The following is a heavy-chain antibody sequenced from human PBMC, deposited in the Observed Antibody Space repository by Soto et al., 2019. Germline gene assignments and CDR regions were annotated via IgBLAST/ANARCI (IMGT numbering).Heavy chain of an antibody. Sequence: SETLSLTCTVSGGSISSYYWSWIRQPPGKGLEWIGYIYYSGSTNYNPSLKSRVTISVDTSKNQFSLKLSSVTAADTAVYYCARDRDYYETDYWGQGTRVTVSS. J-gene: IGHJ4*02. CDR2: IYYSGST. V-gene: IGHV4-59*01. D-gene: IGHD3-22*01. CDR3: ARDRDYYETDY. CDR1: GGSISSYY.